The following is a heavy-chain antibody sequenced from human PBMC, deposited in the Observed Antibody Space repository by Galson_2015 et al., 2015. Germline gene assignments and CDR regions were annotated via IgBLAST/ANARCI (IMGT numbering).Heavy chain of an antibody. CDR3: ARRSAKESGGWQYYFDY. J-gene: IGHJ4*02. CDR1: GVTFSSHG. V-gene: IGHV3-23*01. D-gene: IGHD6-19*01. Sequence: SLRLSCAASGVTFSSHGMSWVRQAPGKGLEWVSMITSGGSTYYADSVKGRFTISRDKSKNTLYLQMDSLGAEDTAVYYCARRSAKESGGWQYYFDYWGQGTLVTVSS. CDR2: ITSGGST.